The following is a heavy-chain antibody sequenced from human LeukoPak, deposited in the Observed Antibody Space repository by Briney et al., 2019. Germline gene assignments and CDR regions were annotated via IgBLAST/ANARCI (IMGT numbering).Heavy chain of an antibody. CDR1: SGSFSGSY. D-gene: IGHD5-24*01. V-gene: IGHV4-34*01. CDR2: ISHSGSA. J-gene: IGHJ4*02. CDR3: ASVELATTNFDS. Sequence: PSATLSLTCAVYSGSFSGSYWSWIRQPPGKGLEWIGEISHSGSANHNPSLKSRVTISVDTSKNEFSLKLNSVSAADTAVYYCASVELATTNFDSWGQGTLVTVPP.